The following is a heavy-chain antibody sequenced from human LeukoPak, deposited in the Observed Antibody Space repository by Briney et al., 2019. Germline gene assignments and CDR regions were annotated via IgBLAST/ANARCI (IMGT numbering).Heavy chain of an antibody. CDR1: GGTFSGYS. CDR2: IIPIFGTA. J-gene: IGHJ4*02. Sequence: ASVKLTCKASGGTFSGYSISWVRQPPGQGLEWMGGIIPIFGTANYAQKFQGRVTITTDESTSTAYMELSSLRSEDTAVYYCAREVYRWLYSGSGMGYYFDYWGQGTLVTVSS. V-gene: IGHV1-69*05. D-gene: IGHD3-10*01. CDR3: AREVYRWLYSGSGMGYYFDY.